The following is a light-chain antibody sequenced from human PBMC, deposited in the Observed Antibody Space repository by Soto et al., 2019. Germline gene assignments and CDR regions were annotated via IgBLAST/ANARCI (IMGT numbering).Light chain of an antibody. CDR2: DVT. V-gene: IGLV2-14*01. J-gene: IGLJ2*01. CDR1: SSDVGAYNY. CDR3: SSATGRDVHVI. Sequence: QSALTQPASVSGSPGQSITISCTGSSSDVGAYNYVSWYQQKPGKAPKVIIYDVTTRPSGVSPRFSGSKSGNTASLTISGLQAEDEADYFCSSATGRDVHVIFGGGTKVTVL.